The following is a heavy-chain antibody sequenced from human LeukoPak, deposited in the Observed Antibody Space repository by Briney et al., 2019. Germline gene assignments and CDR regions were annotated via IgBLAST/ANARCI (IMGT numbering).Heavy chain of an antibody. CDR3: AKGPLSHFDY. CDR2: IRYDGNSQ. CDR1: GFIFSDYG. J-gene: IGHJ4*01. V-gene: IGHV3-30*02. D-gene: IGHD2/OR15-2a*01. Sequence: GGSLRLSCAASGFIFSDYGMHWVRQAPGKGLEWVAFIRYDGNSQFYADSVKGRFTISRDNGKNTLYLQMNSLGVEDTAVYYCAKGPLSHFDYWGQGTLVTVSS.